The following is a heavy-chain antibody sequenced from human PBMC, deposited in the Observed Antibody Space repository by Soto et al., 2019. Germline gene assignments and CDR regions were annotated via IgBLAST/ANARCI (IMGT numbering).Heavy chain of an antibody. CDR3: ARESSDWPNFEY. CDR2: TTGDTGTI. V-gene: IGHV3-48*01. Sequence: EVQLVESGGGLVQPGGSLRLSCAASGFTFSRYSMNWVRQAPGKGLEWVSFTTGDTGTIYYADSVKGRFTISRDNAKSSLYLQMNSLRAGDTAVYYCARESSDWPNFEYWGQGTLVTVSS. CDR1: GFTFSRYS. D-gene: IGHD6-19*01. J-gene: IGHJ4*02.